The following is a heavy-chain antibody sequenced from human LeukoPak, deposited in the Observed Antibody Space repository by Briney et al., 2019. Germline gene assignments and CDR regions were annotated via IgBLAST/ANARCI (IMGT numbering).Heavy chain of an antibody. J-gene: IGHJ4*02. Sequence: SETLSLTCTVSGGSISSGGYYWNWIRQHPGKGPEWIAYIYYTAGAYYNPSLESRVSISLDASENQFSLKLSSVTAADTAVYYCARGRRELKYAPDYWGQGTLVTVSS. CDR1: GGSISSGGYY. CDR2: IYYTAGA. CDR3: ARGRRELKYAPDY. D-gene: IGHD2-2*01. V-gene: IGHV4-31*03.